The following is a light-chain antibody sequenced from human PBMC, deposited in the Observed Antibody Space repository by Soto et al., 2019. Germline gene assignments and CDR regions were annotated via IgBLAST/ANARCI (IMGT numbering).Light chain of an antibody. J-gene: IGKJ4*01. Sequence: EIVMTQSPATLSVSPGERATLSCRASQSVSSNLAWYQQKTGQAPRLLIYGASTRATGIPARFSGSGSGTEFTLTISRLQSEDFAVYYCQQYNNWPLTFGGGTKVDI. V-gene: IGKV3-15*01. CDR1: QSVSSN. CDR3: QQYNNWPLT. CDR2: GAS.